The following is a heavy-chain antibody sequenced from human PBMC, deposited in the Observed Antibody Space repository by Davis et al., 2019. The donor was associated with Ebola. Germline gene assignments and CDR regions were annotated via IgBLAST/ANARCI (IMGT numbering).Heavy chain of an antibody. J-gene: IGHJ4*02. CDR1: GFTFSSYA. V-gene: IGHV3-23*01. D-gene: IGHD3-3*01. Sequence: GESLKTSCAASGFTFSSYAMSWVRQAPGKGLEWVSAISGSGGSTYYADSVKGRFTISRDNSKNTLYLQMNSLRAEDTAVYYCAKHERDFWSGFNFDYWGQGTLVTVSS. CDR3: AKHERDFWSGFNFDY. CDR2: ISGSGGST.